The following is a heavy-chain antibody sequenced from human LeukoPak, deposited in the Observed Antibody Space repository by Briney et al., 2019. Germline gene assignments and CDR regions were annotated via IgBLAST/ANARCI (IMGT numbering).Heavy chain of an antibody. Sequence: PSETLSLTCTGSGGSISSYYWSWIRQPPGKGLEWIGYIYYTGSTNYNPSLKSRVTISVDTSKNHFSLKLSSVTAADTAVYYCARDRDDYGGNSGWFDPWGQGTLVTVSS. CDR1: GGSISSYY. J-gene: IGHJ5*02. CDR3: ARDRDDYGGNSGWFDP. D-gene: IGHD4-23*01. V-gene: IGHV4-59*01. CDR2: IYYTGST.